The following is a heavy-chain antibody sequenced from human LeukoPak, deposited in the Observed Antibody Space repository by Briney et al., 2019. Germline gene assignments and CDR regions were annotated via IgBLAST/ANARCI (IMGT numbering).Heavy chain of an antibody. J-gene: IGHJ4*02. V-gene: IGHV3-7*01. Sequence: PGGSLRLSCTASGFSFSQYWMDWVRQAPGKGLEWVANINQDGSVKYYVDSVKGRFTISRDNTKNSLSLRMDSPRDDDTAVYYCSRSLEYLGRGTLVTVSS. CDR3: SRSLEY. CDR2: INQDGSVK. CDR1: GFSFSQYW.